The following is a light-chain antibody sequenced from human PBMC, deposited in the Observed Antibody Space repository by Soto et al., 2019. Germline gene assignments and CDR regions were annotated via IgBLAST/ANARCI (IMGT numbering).Light chain of an antibody. CDR1: ASDVGGYNY. J-gene: IGLJ1*01. Sequence: QSVLTQPASVSGSPGQSITISCIGTASDVGGYNYVSWYQQDPGKAPKLMIYDVSNRLSGVSNRFSGSKSGNTASLTISGLQAEDEADYYCSSYASTTTYVFGTGTKVTVL. CDR3: SSYASTTTYV. CDR2: DVS. V-gene: IGLV2-14*01.